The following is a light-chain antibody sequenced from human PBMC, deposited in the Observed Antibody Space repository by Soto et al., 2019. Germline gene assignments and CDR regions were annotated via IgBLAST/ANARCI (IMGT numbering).Light chain of an antibody. Sequence: EIVMMQSPATLSMSPGERATLSCRASQSISSNLAWYQQKRGQSPRLLIYGASTRATGIPARFSGSGSGTEFTLTISSLQSEDFAVYYCQQYNNWPRTFGQGTRLE. CDR1: QSISSN. V-gene: IGKV3-15*01. CDR3: QQYNNWPRT. J-gene: IGKJ5*01. CDR2: GAS.